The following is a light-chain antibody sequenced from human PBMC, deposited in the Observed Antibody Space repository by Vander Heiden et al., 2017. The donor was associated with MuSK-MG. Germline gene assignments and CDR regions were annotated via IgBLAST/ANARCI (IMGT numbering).Light chain of an antibody. J-gene: IGKJ1*01. V-gene: IGKV1-5*03. CDR1: QSISSW. CDR2: KAS. CDR3: QQYCSYSRT. Sequence: DIQMTQSPSTLSASVGDRVTITCRASQSISSWLAWYQQKPGKAPNLLIYKASSLESGVPSRFSGSGSGTEFTLTISSLQPDDFATYYCQQYCSYSRTFGPGTKVEIK.